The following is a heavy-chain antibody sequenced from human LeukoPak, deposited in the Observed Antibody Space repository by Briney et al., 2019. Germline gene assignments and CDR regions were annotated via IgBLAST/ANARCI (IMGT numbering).Heavy chain of an antibody. Sequence: ASVKVSCKASGYTFTSYDINWERRATGQGLEWMGWMNPNSGNTGYAQKFQGRVTMTRNTSISTAYMALSSLRSEDTDVYYCAWSYGSGTPYYYYGMDVWGQGTTVTVSS. V-gene: IGHV1-8*01. CDR3: AWSYGSGTPYYYYGMDV. CDR1: GYTFTSYD. J-gene: IGHJ6*02. CDR2: MNPNSGNT. D-gene: IGHD3-10*01.